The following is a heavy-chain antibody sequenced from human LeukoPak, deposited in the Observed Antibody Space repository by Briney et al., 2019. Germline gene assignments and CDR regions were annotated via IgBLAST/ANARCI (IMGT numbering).Heavy chain of an antibody. CDR1: GFTVSSNY. CDR2: IYSGGST. D-gene: IGHD5-24*01. Sequence: GGSLRLSCAASGFTVSSNYMSWVRQAPGKGLEWVSVIYSGGSTYYADSVKGRFTISRDNSKNTLYLQMNSLRAEDTAVYYCARGERRDGFDAFDIWGQGTMVTVSS. V-gene: IGHV3-53*01. J-gene: IGHJ3*02. CDR3: ARGERRDGFDAFDI.